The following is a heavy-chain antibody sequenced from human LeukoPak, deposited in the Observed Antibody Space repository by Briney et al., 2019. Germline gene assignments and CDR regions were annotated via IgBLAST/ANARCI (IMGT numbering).Heavy chain of an antibody. CDR2: IYTSGST. J-gene: IGHJ4*02. Sequence: PSETLSLTCTVSGGSISSYYWSWIRQPAGKGLEWIGRIYTSGSTNYNPSLKSRVTISVDTSKNQFSLKLSSVTAADTAVYYCARGVVFGVVIIPVAYYFDYWGQGTLVTVSS. V-gene: IGHV4-4*07. CDR3: ARGVVFGVVIIPVAYYFDY. CDR1: GGSISSYY. D-gene: IGHD3-3*01.